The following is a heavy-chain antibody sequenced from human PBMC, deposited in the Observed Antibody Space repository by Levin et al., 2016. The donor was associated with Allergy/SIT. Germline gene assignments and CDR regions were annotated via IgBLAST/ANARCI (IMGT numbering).Heavy chain of an antibody. CDR2: INHSGST. CDR1: GGSFSGYY. Sequence: SETLSLTCAVYGGSFSGYYWSWIRQPPGKGLEWIGEINHSGSTNYNPSLKSRVTISVDTSKNQFSLKLSSVTAADTAVYYCARGRFGGTPGGMDVWGQGTTVTVSS. V-gene: IGHV4-34*01. CDR3: ARGRFGGTPGGMDV. D-gene: IGHD3-10*01. J-gene: IGHJ6*02.